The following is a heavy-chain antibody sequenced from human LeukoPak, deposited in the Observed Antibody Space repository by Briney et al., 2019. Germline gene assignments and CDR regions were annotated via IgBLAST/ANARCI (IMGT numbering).Heavy chain of an antibody. CDR3: ATLQSSGWSPVDY. Sequence: SETLSLTCAVYGGSFSGYYWSWIRQPPGKGLEWIGEINHSGSTNYNPSLKSRVTISVDTSKNQFSLKLSSVTAADTAVYYCATLQSSGWSPVDYWGQGTLVTVSS. D-gene: IGHD6-19*01. V-gene: IGHV4-34*01. J-gene: IGHJ4*02. CDR2: INHSGST. CDR1: GGSFSGYY.